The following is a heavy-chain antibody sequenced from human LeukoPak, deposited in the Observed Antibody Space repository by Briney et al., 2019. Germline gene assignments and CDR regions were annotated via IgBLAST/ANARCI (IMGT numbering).Heavy chain of an antibody. CDR3: ARGGPKPIMGAADC. V-gene: IGHV1-2*02. CDR1: GCTFTGDY. Sequence: ASVKVSCKASGCTFTGDYIHWVRQAPGQGLEWMGWINHNSGGTNYAPKFKGRVTMTRDTSISTTYMELNTLRSDDTAMYYCARGGPKPIMGAADCWGQGTLVTVSS. CDR2: INHNSGGT. D-gene: IGHD1-26*01. J-gene: IGHJ4*02.